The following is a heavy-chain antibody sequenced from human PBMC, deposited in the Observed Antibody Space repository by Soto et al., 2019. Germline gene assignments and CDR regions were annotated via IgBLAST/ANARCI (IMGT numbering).Heavy chain of an antibody. J-gene: IGHJ4*02. CDR3: AKGLGVRYFDWSLPDY. D-gene: IGHD3-9*01. CDR2: MSFDGTNK. Sequence: QVQLVESGGGVVQPGRSLRLSCAASGFTFSTCGMHWVRQAPGKGLEWVAAMSFDGTNKYFADSVKGRFTISRDNSKNTLFLHLTRLRAGDTAVYYCAKGLGVRYFDWSLPDYWGQGTLVTVSS. V-gene: IGHV3-30*18. CDR1: GFTFSTCG.